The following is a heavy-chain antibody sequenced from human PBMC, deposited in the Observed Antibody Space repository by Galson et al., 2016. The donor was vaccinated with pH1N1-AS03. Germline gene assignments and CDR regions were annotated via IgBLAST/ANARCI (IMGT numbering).Heavy chain of an antibody. CDR1: GFNFADYG. D-gene: IGHD2-8*01. CDR2: IRLDETEI. Sequence: SLRLSCAASGFNFADYGIHWVRQAPGKGLEWVAMIRLDETEIYYGDSVKGRFTISRDNFKNTVYLHMNSLTPEDTAFYYCAKDYATGCCNWFDPWGQGTLVTVSS. CDR3: AKDYATGCCNWFDP. V-gene: IGHV3-30*02. J-gene: IGHJ5*02.